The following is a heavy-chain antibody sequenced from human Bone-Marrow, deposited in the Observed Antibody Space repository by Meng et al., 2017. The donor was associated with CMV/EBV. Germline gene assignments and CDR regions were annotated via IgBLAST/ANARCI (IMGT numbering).Heavy chain of an antibody. D-gene: IGHD2-2*01. CDR1: GYTFTDYY. Sequence: ASVKVSCKASGYTFTDYYMHWVRQAPGQGLEWMGWINPNTGGTNYAQKFQGRVTMTRDTSMSTAYMDLSRLTSDDTAVYYCARGGRGIVVVPAAQGYWGQGTLVTVSS. J-gene: IGHJ4*02. CDR2: INPNTGGT. CDR3: ARGGRGIVVVPAAQGY. V-gene: IGHV1-2*02.